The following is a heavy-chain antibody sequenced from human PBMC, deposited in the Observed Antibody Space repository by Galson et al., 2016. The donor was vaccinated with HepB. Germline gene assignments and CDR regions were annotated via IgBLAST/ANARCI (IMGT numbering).Heavy chain of an antibody. CDR1: GYSIRSGYY. D-gene: IGHD4-17*01. V-gene: IGHV4-38-2*02. CDR3: ARGGDYDY. J-gene: IGHJ4*02. Sequence: SETLSLTCTVSGYSIRSGYYWGWIRQPPGKGLEWIGSIFHNGFTSYNPSLRSRVTISVDTSNNQFSLRLTSVTAADTAVYYCARGGDYDYWGQGTLVTVSS. CDR2: IFHNGFT.